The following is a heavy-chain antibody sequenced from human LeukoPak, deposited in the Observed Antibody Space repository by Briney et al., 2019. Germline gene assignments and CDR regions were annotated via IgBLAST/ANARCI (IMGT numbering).Heavy chain of an antibody. Sequence: GGSLRLSCAASGFTFSNYAMHWVRQAPGKGLEWVAVISYDGRNKYYADSVKGRFTISRDNSKNTLFLQMNGLRAEDTAMYYCTSGVAAAIPYYFDYWGQGTLVTVSS. CDR2: ISYDGRNK. CDR1: GFTFSNYA. V-gene: IGHV3-30*03. J-gene: IGHJ4*02. CDR3: TSGVAAAIPYYFDY. D-gene: IGHD2-2*01.